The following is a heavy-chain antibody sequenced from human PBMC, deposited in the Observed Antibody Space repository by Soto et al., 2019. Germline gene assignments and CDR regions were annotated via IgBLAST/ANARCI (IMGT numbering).Heavy chain of an antibody. CDR1: GYTFTSFG. V-gene: IGHV1-18*01. CDR3: ARPSQGAYCSSTSCYKYYFDY. CDR2: ISAYNGNT. Sequence: ASVKVSCKASGYTFTSFGISWVRQAPGQGLEWMGWISAYNGNTNYAQKLQGRVIMTTDTSTTTAYMELRSLRSDDTAVYYCARPSQGAYCSSTSCYKYYFDYWG. D-gene: IGHD2-2*01. J-gene: IGHJ4*01.